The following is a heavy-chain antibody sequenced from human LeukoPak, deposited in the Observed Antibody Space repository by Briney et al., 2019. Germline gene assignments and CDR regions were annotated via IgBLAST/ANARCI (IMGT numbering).Heavy chain of an antibody. CDR1: GFTFSSYG. V-gene: IGHV3-30*02. J-gene: IGHJ3*02. CDR2: IRYDGSNK. D-gene: IGHD5-12*01. Sequence: GGSLRLSCAASGFTFSSYGMHWVRQAPGKGLEWVAFIRYDGSNKYYADSVKGRFTISRDNSKKTLYLQMNSLRADDTAVYYCARGSSGYVDAFDIWGQGTMVTVSA. CDR3: ARGSSGYVDAFDI.